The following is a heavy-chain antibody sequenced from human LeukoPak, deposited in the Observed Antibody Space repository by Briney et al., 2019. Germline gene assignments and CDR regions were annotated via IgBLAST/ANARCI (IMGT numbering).Heavy chain of an antibody. CDR3: GREPAGVFLVDY. D-gene: IGHD3-3*01. CDR2: IYTSGST. Sequence: SKTLSLTCTVSGGSIGSGSYYWSWIRQPAGKGLEWIGRIYTSGSTNYNPSLKSRVTMSADTSKNQFSLKLTSVTAADTAVYYCGREPAGVFLVDYWGQGILVIVSS. J-gene: IGHJ4*02. CDR1: GGSIGSGSYY. V-gene: IGHV4-61*02.